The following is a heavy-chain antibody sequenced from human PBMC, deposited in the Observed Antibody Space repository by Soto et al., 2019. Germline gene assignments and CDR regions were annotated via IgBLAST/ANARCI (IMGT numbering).Heavy chain of an antibody. D-gene: IGHD3-3*01. Sequence: SLRLSCAASGFTFSNYGVHWVLHAPGKGLEWVAVISYDGSNKYCVDSVKGRFTISRDNSKNTLYLQMNSLRADDTAVYYCAKGWSVEHTYGMDVWGQGTTVTVSS. V-gene: IGHV3-30*18. J-gene: IGHJ6*02. CDR2: ISYDGSNK. CDR3: AKGWSVEHTYGMDV. CDR1: GFTFSNYG.